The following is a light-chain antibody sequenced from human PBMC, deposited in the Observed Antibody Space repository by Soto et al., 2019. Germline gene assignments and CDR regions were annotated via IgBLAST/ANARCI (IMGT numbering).Light chain of an antibody. CDR2: GAS. CDR1: QSVSSSY. V-gene: IGKV3-20*01. CDR3: QQYKNWPRT. Sequence: IVLTQSPGTLSLSPGERATLSCRASQSVSSSYLAWYQQKPGQAPRLLIYGASSRATGIPDRFSGSGSGTEFTLTISSLQSEDFAIYYCQQYKNWPRTFGQGTKVDIK. J-gene: IGKJ1*01.